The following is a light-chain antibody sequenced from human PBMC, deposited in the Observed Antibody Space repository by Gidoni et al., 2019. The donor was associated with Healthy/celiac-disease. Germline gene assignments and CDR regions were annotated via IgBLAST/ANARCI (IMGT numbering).Light chain of an antibody. V-gene: IGKV3-11*01. CDR2: DAS. Sequence: EIALTQSPATLPLSPGERATLSCRASQSVSSYLAWYQPEPGQAPRLLIYDASNRATGIPARFSGSGSGTDFTLTISSLEAEDFAVYYCQQRSNWPWTFGQGTKVEIK. CDR1: QSVSSY. CDR3: QQRSNWPWT. J-gene: IGKJ1*01.